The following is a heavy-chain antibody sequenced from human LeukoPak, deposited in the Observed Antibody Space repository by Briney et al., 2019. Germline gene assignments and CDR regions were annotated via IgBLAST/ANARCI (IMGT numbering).Heavy chain of an antibody. CDR3: ARSYGGAWYFDL. J-gene: IGHJ2*01. V-gene: IGHV4-59*01. Sequence: SETLSLTCSVSGGSINNNYWSWIRQSPGKRLQWIGYIFSSGSTNCNPSLKSRVAISVDTSKNQFSLNLNSVTAADTAVYYCARSYGGAWYFDLWGRGTLVTVSS. CDR2: IFSSGST. D-gene: IGHD4-23*01. CDR1: GGSINNNY.